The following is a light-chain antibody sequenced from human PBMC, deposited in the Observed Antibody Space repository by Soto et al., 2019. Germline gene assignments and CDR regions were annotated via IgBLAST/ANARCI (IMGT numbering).Light chain of an antibody. J-gene: IGLJ1*01. V-gene: IGLV1-47*02. CDR3: SSWDGSLSGYV. CDR1: SSNIGSNY. CDR2: NNN. Sequence: QSVLTQPPSASGTPGQGVTISCSGSSSNIGSNYVYWYQQLPGTAPKLLIYNNNQRPSGVSDRFSASKSGTSASLAIRGLRSDDEADYYCSSWDGSLSGYVFGAGTKVTVL.